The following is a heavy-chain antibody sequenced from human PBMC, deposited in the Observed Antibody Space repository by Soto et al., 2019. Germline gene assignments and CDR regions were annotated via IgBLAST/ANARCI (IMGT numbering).Heavy chain of an antibody. J-gene: IGHJ4*02. CDR2: ISYDGSNK. D-gene: IGHD5-12*01. CDR1: GFTFSSYA. V-gene: IGHV3-30-3*01. Sequence: QVQLVESGGGVVQPGRSLRLSCAASGFTFSSYAMHWVRQAPGKGLEWVAVISYDGSNKYYADSVKGRFTISRDNSKNTLYLQMNSLRAEDTAVYYCARDRDGYFDWGQGTLVTVSS. CDR3: ARDRDGYFD.